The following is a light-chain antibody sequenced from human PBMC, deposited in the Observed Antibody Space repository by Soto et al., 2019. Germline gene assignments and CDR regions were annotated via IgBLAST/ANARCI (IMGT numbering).Light chain of an antibody. CDR2: DVT. CDR3: SSYTSSSFYV. V-gene: IGLV2-14*01. Sequence: QSALTQPASVSGSPGQSITISCTGTSSDVGGYKYVSWYQQHPDKAPKLIIYDVTNRPSGISNRFSGSKSGNTASLTISGLQAEDEADYYCSSYTSSSFYVFGTGTKLTVL. J-gene: IGLJ1*01. CDR1: SSDVGGYKY.